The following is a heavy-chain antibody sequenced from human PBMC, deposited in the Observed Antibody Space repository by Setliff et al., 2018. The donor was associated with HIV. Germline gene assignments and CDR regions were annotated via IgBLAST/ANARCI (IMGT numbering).Heavy chain of an antibody. D-gene: IGHD5-12*01. V-gene: IGHV4-39*01. CDR2: LYDTGRT. Sequence: PSETLSLTCSVSGGSVIKDNFYWGWIRQAPAKGLEWIGTLYDTGRTYYNPPLKSRVSIFVDTTKNEFSLNLRSVTAADTAVYFCVNSGYDGDYYYNYMDVWGKGTTVTVSS. J-gene: IGHJ6*03. CDR1: GGSVIKDNFY. CDR3: VNSGYDGDYYYNYMDV.